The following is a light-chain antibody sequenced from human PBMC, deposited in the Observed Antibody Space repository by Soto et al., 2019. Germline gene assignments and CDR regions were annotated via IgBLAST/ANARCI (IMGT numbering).Light chain of an antibody. CDR1: SSNFGAGYE. V-gene: IGLV1-40*01. CDR2: NNL. Sequence: QSVLTQPPSESGAPGQRVTISCTGSSSNFGAGYEVHWYKQLPGAAPTLVIFNNLNRPSGVPERFSGSKSGTSASLVISGLQAEDEADYYCQSFDSSLRVYVFGSGTKVTVL. CDR3: QSFDSSLRVYV. J-gene: IGLJ1*01.